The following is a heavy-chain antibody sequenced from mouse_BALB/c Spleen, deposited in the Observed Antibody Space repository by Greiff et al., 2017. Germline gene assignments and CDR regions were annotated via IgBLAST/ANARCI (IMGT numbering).Heavy chain of an antibody. CDR2: INPGSGGT. CDR3: ARGGWLLRRDYAMDY. D-gene: IGHD2-3*01. CDR1: GYAFTNYL. V-gene: IGHV1-54*01. J-gene: IGHJ4*01. Sequence: VNVVESGAELVRPGTSVKVSCKASGYAFTNYLIEWVKQRPGQGLEWIGVINPGSGGTNYNEKFKGKATLTADKSSSTAYMQLSSLTSDDSAVYFCARGGWLLRRDYAMDYWGQGTSVTVSS.